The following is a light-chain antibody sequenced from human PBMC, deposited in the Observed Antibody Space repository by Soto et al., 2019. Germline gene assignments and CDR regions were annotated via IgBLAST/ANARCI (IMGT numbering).Light chain of an antibody. V-gene: IGLV1-40*01. CDR1: SSNIGAGYD. CDR2: GNS. CDR3: QSYGDSLSGYV. Sequence: QAVVTQPPSVSGAPGQRVTISCTGSSSNIGAGYDVHWYQQVPGTAPKLLIYGNSNRPSGVPDRFSGSKSGTSASLAITGLQAEDEADYYCQSYGDSLSGYVFGTGTKLTVL. J-gene: IGLJ1*01.